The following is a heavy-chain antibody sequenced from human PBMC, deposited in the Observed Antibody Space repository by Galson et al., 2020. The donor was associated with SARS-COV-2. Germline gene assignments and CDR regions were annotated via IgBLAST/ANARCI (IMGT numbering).Heavy chain of an antibody. Sequence: GESLKISCAASGLTFSSYAMSWVRQAPGKGLEWVSAISGSGGSTYYADSVKGRFTISRDNSKNTLYLQMNSLRAEDTAVYYCAKDPPYSSSWYGWFDPCGQGTLVTVSS. D-gene: IGHD6-13*01. J-gene: IGHJ5*02. CDR1: GLTFSSYA. CDR3: AKDPPYSSSWYGWFDP. V-gene: IGHV3-23*01. CDR2: ISGSGGST.